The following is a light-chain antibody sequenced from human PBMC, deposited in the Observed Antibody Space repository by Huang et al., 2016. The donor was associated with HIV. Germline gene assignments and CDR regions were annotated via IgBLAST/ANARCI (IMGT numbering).Light chain of an antibody. CDR3: HQSSSLPWT. Sequence: EVVLTQSPDFQSVTPGEKVTITCRASQSIGSSLHWYQQKPGQSPNLLIKYGSQSFSGVPSRFSGRGSGTDFSLTINSLEVEDAAMYYCHQSSSLPWTFGQGTKVEIK. V-gene: IGKV6-21*01. J-gene: IGKJ1*01. CDR1: QSIGSS. CDR2: YGS.